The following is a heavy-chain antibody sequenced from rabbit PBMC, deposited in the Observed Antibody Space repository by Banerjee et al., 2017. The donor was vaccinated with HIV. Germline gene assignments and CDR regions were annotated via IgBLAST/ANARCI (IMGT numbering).Heavy chain of an antibody. CDR1: GFSFSNKYV. D-gene: IGHD2-1*01. CDR2: IYPDYGNT. J-gene: IGHJ4*01. Sequence: QEQLEESGGDLVKPEGSLTLTCTASGFSFSNKYVMCWVRQAPGKGLEWIACIYPDYGNTDYASWVNGRFTISKTSSTTVTLQMTSLTAADTATYFCARGYDGATFFGLWGPGTLVTVS. CDR3: ARGYDGATFFGL. V-gene: IGHV1S45*01.